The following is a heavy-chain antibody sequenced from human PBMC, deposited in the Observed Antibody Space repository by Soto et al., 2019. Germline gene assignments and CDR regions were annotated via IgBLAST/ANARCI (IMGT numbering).Heavy chain of an antibody. J-gene: IGHJ4*02. Sequence: SETLSLTCTVSGGSISSGGYYWSWIRQHPGKGLEWIGYIYYSGSTYYNPSLKSRVTISVDTSASTAYMELSSLRSEDTAVYYCARGGPPIEYWGQGTLVTVSS. D-gene: IGHD3-10*01. V-gene: IGHV4-31*03. CDR1: GGSISSGGYY. CDR2: IYYSGST. CDR3: ARGGPPIEY.